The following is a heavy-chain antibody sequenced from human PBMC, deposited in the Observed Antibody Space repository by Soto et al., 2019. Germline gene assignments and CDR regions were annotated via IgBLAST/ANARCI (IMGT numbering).Heavy chain of an antibody. CDR3: ARAVLPATAPFDY. CDR2: IYYSGST. D-gene: IGHD2-2*01. CDR1: GGSISSYY. J-gene: IGHJ4*02. V-gene: IGHV4-59*01. Sequence: QVQLQESGPRLVKPSETLSLTCIVSGGSISSYYWSWIRQPPWKGLEWIGYIYYSGSTNYNPSLKSRVTISVNTSKNQFSLKLSSVTAADTAVYYCARAVLPATAPFDYWGQGTLVTVSS.